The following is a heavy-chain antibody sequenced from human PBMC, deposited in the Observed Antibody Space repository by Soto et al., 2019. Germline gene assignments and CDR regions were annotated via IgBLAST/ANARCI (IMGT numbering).Heavy chain of an antibody. D-gene: IGHD3-22*01. V-gene: IGHV3-23*01. CDR2: ISRSGRGSA. Sequence: GGSLRLSCAASGFTFNSYVMTWVRQAPGEGLEWVSSISRSGRGSAYYADSVRGRFTISRDNSENTLFLQMNNLRDEDTALYYCARGRYLDSSDYWVANLPFDHWGLGTLVTVSS. CDR3: ARGRYLDSSDYWVANLPFDH. CDR1: GFTFNSYV. J-gene: IGHJ4*02.